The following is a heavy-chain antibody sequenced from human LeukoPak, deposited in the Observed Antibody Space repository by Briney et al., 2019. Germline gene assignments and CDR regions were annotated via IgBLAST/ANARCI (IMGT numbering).Heavy chain of an antibody. CDR3: ARHGGETIVAMIIHAFDI. J-gene: IGHJ3*02. CDR2: KSYSGST. V-gene: IGHV4-59*08. Sequence: PSETLSLTCTVSGGSIRSYSWSWIRQPPGKELEWIGSKSYSGSTNYNPSLKSRVTTSVDTSKNQISLKLTSVTAADTAVYYCARHGGETIVAMIIHAFDIWGQGTVVTVSS. D-gene: IGHD5-12*01. CDR1: GGSIRSYS.